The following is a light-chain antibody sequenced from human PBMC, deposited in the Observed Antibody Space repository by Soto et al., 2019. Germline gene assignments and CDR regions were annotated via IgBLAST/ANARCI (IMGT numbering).Light chain of an antibody. Sequence: QSVLTQPASVSGSPGQSITISCTGTSSDIGTYNLVSWYQQHPGKAPKLMIYEVNKRPSGVSDRFSGSKSGNTASLTISGRQAEDEADYYCCSYAGSSTLYVFGPGTKLTVL. J-gene: IGLJ1*01. CDR3: CSYAGSSTLYV. CDR1: SSDIGTYNL. V-gene: IGLV2-23*02. CDR2: EVN.